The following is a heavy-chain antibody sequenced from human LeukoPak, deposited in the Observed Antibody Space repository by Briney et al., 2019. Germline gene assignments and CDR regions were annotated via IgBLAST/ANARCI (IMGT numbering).Heavy chain of an antibody. CDR3: ARFPVYDFWSGYLDY. Sequence: ASVKVSCKASGYTFTSYYMHWVRQAPGQGLEWMGIINPSGGSTSYAQKFQGRVTMTRDTSTSTVYMELSSLRSEDTAVYYYARFPVYDFWSGYLDYWGQGTLVTVSS. V-gene: IGHV1-46*01. CDR1: GYTFTSYY. CDR2: INPSGGST. J-gene: IGHJ4*02. D-gene: IGHD3-3*01.